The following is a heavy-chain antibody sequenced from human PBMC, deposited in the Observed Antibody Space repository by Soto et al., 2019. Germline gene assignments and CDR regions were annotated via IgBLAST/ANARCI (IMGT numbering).Heavy chain of an antibody. CDR2: INHSGST. CDR3: ARVLRDSSGYHLPYYYYGMYV. Sequence: PSETLSLTCAVYGGSFSGYYWSWIRQPPGKGLEWIGEINHSGSTNYNPSLKSRVTISVDTSKNQFSLKLSSVTAADTAVYYCARVLRDSSGYHLPYYYYGMYVWGQGTTVTVSS. D-gene: IGHD3-22*01. V-gene: IGHV4-34*01. CDR1: GGSFSGYY. J-gene: IGHJ6*02.